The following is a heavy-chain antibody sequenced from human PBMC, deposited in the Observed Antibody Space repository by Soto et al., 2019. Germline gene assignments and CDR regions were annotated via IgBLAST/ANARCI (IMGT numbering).Heavy chain of an antibody. V-gene: IGHV5-10-1*01. CDR3: ARQIYDSDTGPNFQYYFDS. CDR1: GYSFAGYW. J-gene: IGHJ4*02. CDR2: IDPSDSQT. Sequence: GESLKISCQGYGYSFAGYWITWVRQKPGKGLEWMGRIDPSDSQTYYSTSFRGHVTISVTKSITTVFLQWSSLRASDTAMYYCARQIYDSDTGPNFQYYFDSWGQGTPVPVSS. D-gene: IGHD3-22*01.